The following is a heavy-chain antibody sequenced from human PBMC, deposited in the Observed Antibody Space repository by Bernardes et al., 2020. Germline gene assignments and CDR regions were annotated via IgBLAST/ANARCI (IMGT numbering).Heavy chain of an antibody. V-gene: IGHV3-23*01. D-gene: IGHD2-21*02. J-gene: IGHJ4*02. Sequence: GGSLRLSCAASGFTFSSYAMSWVRQAPGKGLEWVSAISGSGGSTYYADSVKGRFTISRDNAKNTLYLQMNSLRAEDTAVYYCASGRKGGYFYFDYWGQGTLVTVSS. CDR3: ASGRKGGYFYFDY. CDR2: ISGSGGST. CDR1: GFTFSSYA.